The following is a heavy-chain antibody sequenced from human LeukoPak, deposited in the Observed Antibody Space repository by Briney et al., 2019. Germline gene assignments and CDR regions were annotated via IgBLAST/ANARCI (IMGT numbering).Heavy chain of an antibody. CDR3: ARDILTGYYMAFDI. CDR1: GFTFSSYG. V-gene: IGHV3-33*01. D-gene: IGHD3-9*01. CDR2: IWYDGSNK. J-gene: IGHJ3*02. Sequence: PGRSLRLSCAASGFTFSSYGMHWVRQAPGKGLELVAVIWYDGSNKYYADSVKGRFTISRDNSKNTLYLQMNSLRAEDTAVYYCARDILTGYYMAFDIWGQGTMVTVSS.